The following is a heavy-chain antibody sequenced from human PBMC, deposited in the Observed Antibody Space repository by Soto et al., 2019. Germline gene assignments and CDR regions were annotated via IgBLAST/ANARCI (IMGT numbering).Heavy chain of an antibody. Sequence: EVQLVESGGDLVQPGGSLRLSCVASGFTFSPYWMSWVRQAPGRGLQWVATINNDGSEKYYADSVKGRCTISRDNARDSLYLQLTSLRAEDTAIYYCARGSNQDYWGQGTLVAVSS. D-gene: IGHD2-8*01. CDR3: ARGSNQDY. V-gene: IGHV3-7*03. J-gene: IGHJ4*02. CDR1: GFTFSPYW. CDR2: INNDGSEK.